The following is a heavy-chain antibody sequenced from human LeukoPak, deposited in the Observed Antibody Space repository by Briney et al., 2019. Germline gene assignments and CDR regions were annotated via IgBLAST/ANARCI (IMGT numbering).Heavy chain of an antibody. J-gene: IGHJ6*02. Sequence: ASVKVSCKASGYTFTSYDINWVRQATGQGLEWMGWMNPNSGNTGYAQKFQGRVTMTRNTSISTAYMELSSLRSEDTAVYYCARSDNSSWYPHYYYYYYGMDVWGQGTTVTVSS. V-gene: IGHV1-8*01. D-gene: IGHD6-13*01. CDR3: ARSDNSSWYPHYYYYYYGMDV. CDR2: MNPNSGNT. CDR1: GYTFTSYD.